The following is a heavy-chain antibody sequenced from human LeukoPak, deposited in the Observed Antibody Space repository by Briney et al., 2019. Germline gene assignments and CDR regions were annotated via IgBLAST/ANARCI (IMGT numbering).Heavy chain of an antibody. V-gene: IGHV4-59*01. D-gene: IGHD3-3*01. CDR1: GGSISSYY. CDR2: IYYSGST. J-gene: IGHJ3*02. CDR3: AKGFNFGVDQDAFDI. Sequence: SETLSLTCTVSGGSISSYYWSWIRQPPGKGLEWIGYIYYSGSTNYNPSLKSRVTISVDTSKNQFSLKLSSVTAADTAVYYCAKGFNFGVDQDAFDIWGQGTMVTVSS.